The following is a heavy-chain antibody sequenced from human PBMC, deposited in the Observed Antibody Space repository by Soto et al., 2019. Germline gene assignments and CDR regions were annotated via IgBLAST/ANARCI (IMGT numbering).Heavy chain of an antibody. D-gene: IGHD2-2*01. J-gene: IGHJ6*02. CDR3: ARSPGYCSTTRCYGRDFAMDV. Sequence: QVQLVEFGGGVVQPGRSLRLSCAASRFTFSNYAMHWVRPAPGKGLQWVALISFDGSTKYYADSVKGRFTISRDNSKNTLYLQMNSLRAEDTAVYYCARSPGYCSTTRCYGRDFAMDVWGQGTTVTVSS. CDR2: ISFDGSTK. CDR1: RFTFSNYA. V-gene: IGHV3-30-3*01.